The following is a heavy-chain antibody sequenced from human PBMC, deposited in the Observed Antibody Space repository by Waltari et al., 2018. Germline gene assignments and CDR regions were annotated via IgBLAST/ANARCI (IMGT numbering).Heavy chain of an antibody. CDR1: GFSFINYA. V-gene: IGHV3-7*01. CDR2: INQGGSEK. D-gene: IGHD3-3*01. CDR3: AREALYDFWSGYPDY. Sequence: EVQLVESGGGLVQPGGSLRLSCATSGFSFINYAMNWVRQAPGKGLGGVAYINQGGSEKYYVDSVKGRFTISRDNAKNSLYLQMNSLRAEDTAVYYCAREALYDFWSGYPDYWGQGTLVTVSS. J-gene: IGHJ4*02.